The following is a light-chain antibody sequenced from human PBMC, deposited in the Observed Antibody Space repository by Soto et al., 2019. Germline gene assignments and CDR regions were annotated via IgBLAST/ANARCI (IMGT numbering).Light chain of an antibody. J-gene: IGKJ5*01. Sequence: DIQMTQSPSSLSASVGDRVTITCRASQTISSFLNWYQQRPGKAPNLLIYSSSSLQSGIPPRFSGSGSGTDFTLTICSLQPEDFATYYCQQTYSIPITFGQGTRLEIK. CDR1: QTISSF. V-gene: IGKV1-39*01. CDR3: QQTYSIPIT. CDR2: SSS.